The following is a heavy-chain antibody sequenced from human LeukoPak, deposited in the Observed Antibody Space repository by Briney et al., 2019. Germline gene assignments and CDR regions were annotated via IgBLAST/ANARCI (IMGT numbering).Heavy chain of an antibody. CDR2: ISAGGDST. V-gene: IGHV3-23*01. CDR1: GFTFSSYA. D-gene: IGHD3-22*01. J-gene: IGHJ4*02. CDR3: AKSLPTYYYDSSGYYPFDS. Sequence: GGSLRLSCAASGFTFSSYAMSWVRQAPGKGLEWVSGISAGGDSTYYADSVKGRFTISRDNSKNTLYLHMNSLRAEDTAVYYCAKSLPTYYYDSSGYYPFDSWGQGILVTVSS.